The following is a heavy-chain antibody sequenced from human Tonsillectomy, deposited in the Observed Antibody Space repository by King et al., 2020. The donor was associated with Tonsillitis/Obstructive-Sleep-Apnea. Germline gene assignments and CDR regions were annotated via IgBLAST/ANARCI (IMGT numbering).Heavy chain of an antibody. J-gene: IGHJ6*02. V-gene: IGHV3-30*18. CDR2: ISYDGSNE. Sequence: VQLVESGGGVVQPGRSLRLSCAASGFTFSSYGMHWVRQAPGKGLEWVSIISYDGSNEYYADSVKGRFTISRDNSKNTLYLQMNTLRAEDTAVYYCAKDLSSAADYYVMDVWGQGTTVTVSS. D-gene: IGHD6-13*01. CDR1: GFTFSSYG. CDR3: AKDLSSAADYYVMDV.